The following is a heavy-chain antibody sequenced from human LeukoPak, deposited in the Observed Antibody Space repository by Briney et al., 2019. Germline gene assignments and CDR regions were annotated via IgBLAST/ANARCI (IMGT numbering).Heavy chain of an antibody. J-gene: IGHJ4*02. CDR3: ATRAGIAAAGTLSY. CDR1: GATINNFN. D-gene: IGHD6-13*01. V-gene: IGHV1-69*02. CDR2: IIPVLDIT. Sequence: SVKVSCKASGATINNFNISWVRQAPGQGLEWMGRIIPVLDITNYAQKFQGRVTITADKSTSTAYMELSSLRSEDTAVYYCATRAGIAAAGTLSYWGQGTLVTVSS.